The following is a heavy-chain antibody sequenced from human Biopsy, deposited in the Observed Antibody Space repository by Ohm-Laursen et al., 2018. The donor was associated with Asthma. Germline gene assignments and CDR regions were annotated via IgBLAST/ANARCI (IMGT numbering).Heavy chain of an antibody. CDR3: ASDFPKDYVRYNFQF. CDR1: GYSLTDLS. D-gene: IGHD4-17*01. Sequence: GASVKVSCKISGYSLTDLSMHWVRQAPGQGLEWMGGHDHEEGGTVSARRFQGRVTMTEDTSTDTAYMELSSLSSDDTAVYYCASDFPKDYVRYNFQFWGQGTLVTVSS. CDR2: HDHEEGGT. J-gene: IGHJ4*02. V-gene: IGHV1-24*01.